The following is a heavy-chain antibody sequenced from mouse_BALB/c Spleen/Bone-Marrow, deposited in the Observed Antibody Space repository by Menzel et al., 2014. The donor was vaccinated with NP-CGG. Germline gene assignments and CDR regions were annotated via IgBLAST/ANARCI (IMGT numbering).Heavy chain of an antibody. J-gene: IGHJ2*01. CDR1: GFNIKDTY. V-gene: IGHV14-3*02. CDR3: ASYYRYSFDY. CDR2: IDPANGNT. D-gene: IGHD2-14*01. Sequence: VQLKESGAELVKPGASVKLSCTGSGFNIKDTYMHWVKQRPEQGLEWIGRIDPANGNTKYDPKFQGKATITADTSSNTAYLRLSSLTSEDTAVYYCASYYRYSFDYWGQGTTLTVSS.